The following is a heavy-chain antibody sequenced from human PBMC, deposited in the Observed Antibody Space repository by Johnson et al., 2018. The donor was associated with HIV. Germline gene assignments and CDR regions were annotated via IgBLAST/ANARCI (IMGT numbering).Heavy chain of an antibody. Sequence: QVQLVESGGGLVKPGGSLRLSCAASGFTFSDYYMSWIRQAPRKGLEWLSYISSSGSTIYYADSVKGRFTISRDNAKNSLYLQMSSLRAEDTAVYYCAREGVAVLYIDDAFDIWGQGTMVTVSS. J-gene: IGHJ3*02. CDR3: AREGVAVLYIDDAFDI. D-gene: IGHD6-19*01. V-gene: IGHV3-11*04. CDR1: GFTFSDYY. CDR2: ISSSGSTI.